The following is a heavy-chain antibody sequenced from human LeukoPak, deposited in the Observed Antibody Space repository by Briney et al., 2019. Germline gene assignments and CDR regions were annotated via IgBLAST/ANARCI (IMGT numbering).Heavy chain of an antibody. CDR1: GYSITSGYY. D-gene: IGHD3-16*01. CDR2: IYHSGSA. V-gene: IGHV4-38-2*02. CDR3: ARNWGQDYCDY. J-gene: IGHJ4*02. Sequence: SETLSLTCTVSGYSITSGYYWGWIRQPPGKGLEWIGRIYHSGSAYYNPSLKSRVTISVDTSKNQFSLKLTSVTAADTAVYYCARNWGQDYCDYWGQGTLVTVSS.